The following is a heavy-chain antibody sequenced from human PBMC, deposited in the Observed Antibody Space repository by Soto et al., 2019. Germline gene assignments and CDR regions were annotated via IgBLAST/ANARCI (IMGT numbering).Heavy chain of an antibody. CDR2: IDPGGTYA. CDR3: ARIYCTTTTCDSWFDP. V-gene: IGHV5-10-1*01. CDR1: GYTFTTFW. J-gene: IGHJ5*02. D-gene: IGHD2-2*01. Sequence: PGESLKISCTGFGYTFTTFWISWVRQMPGKGLEWMGRIDPGGTYATYSPAFQGHVTISADKATSTAYLQWSSLKASDTAMYFCARIYCTTTTCDSWFDPWGQGTLVTVSS.